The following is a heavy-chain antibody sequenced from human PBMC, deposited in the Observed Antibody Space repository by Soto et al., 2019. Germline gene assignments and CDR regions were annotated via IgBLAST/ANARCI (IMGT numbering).Heavy chain of an antibody. J-gene: IGHJ6*02. V-gene: IGHV1-69*13. Sequence: SVKVSCKASGGPFSSYAISWVRQAPGQGLEWMGGIIPIFGTANYAQKFQGRVTITADESTSTAYMELSSLRSEDTAVYYCARYSNYGRDYYYGMDVWGQGTTVTVSS. CDR3: ARYSNYGRDYYYGMDV. CDR2: IIPIFGTA. CDR1: GGPFSSYA. D-gene: IGHD4-4*01.